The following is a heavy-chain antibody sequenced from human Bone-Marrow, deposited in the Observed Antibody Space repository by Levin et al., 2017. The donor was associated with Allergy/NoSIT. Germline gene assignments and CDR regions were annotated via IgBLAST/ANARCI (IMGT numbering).Heavy chain of an antibody. CDR1: GFTFSNYA. V-gene: IGHV3-23*01. D-gene: IGHD2-2*01. J-gene: IGHJ4*02. CDR3: AKDYSLSSSNHFDY. Sequence: AGGSLRLSCAASGFTFSNYAMTWVRQAPGKGLEWVSSLIESGSETYYADPVKGRFTISRDNSKNTLYLQMNSLGDDDTATYYCAKDYSLSSSNHFDYWGQGTLVTVSS. CDR2: LIESGSET.